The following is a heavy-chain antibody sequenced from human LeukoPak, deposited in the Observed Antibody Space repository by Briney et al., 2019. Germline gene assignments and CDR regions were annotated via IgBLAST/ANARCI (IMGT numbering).Heavy chain of an antibody. V-gene: IGHV3-7*01. Sequence: GGSLRLSCVVSGFTFSSYWMSWVRQTPGKGLEWVANIKQDGSEKYYLDSVKGRFTISRDNAKNSLYLQVNSLRAEDTAVYYCASYLNGRFDFWGQGTLVTVSS. CDR2: IKQDGSEK. CDR1: GFTFSSYW. CDR3: ASYLNGRFDF. J-gene: IGHJ4*02. D-gene: IGHD1-26*01.